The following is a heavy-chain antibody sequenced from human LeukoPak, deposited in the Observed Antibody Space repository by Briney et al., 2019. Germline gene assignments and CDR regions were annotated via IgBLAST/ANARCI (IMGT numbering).Heavy chain of an antibody. CDR1: GFTFSSYT. D-gene: IGHD7-27*01. V-gene: IGHV3-23*01. CDR3: AKDGGLWVSAHWGDS. Sequence: GGSLRLSCTASGFTFSSYTMSWVRKAPGKGLKWVSTISTGGGNTSYEDSVKGRCTVSRDDSQNTLYLQMNSLRAEDTAVYYCAKDGGLWVSAHWGDSWGRGTLVTVSS. J-gene: IGHJ4*02. CDR2: ISTGGGNT.